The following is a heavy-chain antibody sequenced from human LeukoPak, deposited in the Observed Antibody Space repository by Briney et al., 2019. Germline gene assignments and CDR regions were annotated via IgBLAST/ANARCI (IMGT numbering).Heavy chain of an antibody. CDR3: AKDSGTRFDIVVVPSGGYYFDY. J-gene: IGHJ4*02. D-gene: IGHD2-2*01. CDR1: GFTFSSYG. CDR2: IRYDGSNK. Sequence: GGSLRLSCAASGFTFSSYGMHWVRQAPGKGLEWVAFIRYDGSNKYYADSVKGRFTISRDNSKNTLYLQMNSLRAEDTAVYYCAKDSGTRFDIVVVPSGGYYFDYWGQGTLVTVSS. V-gene: IGHV3-30*02.